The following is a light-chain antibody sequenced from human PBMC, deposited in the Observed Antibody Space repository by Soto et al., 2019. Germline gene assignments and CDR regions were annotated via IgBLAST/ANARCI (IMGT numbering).Light chain of an antibody. Sequence: QSVLTQPASVSGSPGQSITISCTGTSSDVGGYNYVSWYQHHPGEAPKLMIFDVSNRPSGVSNRFSGSKSGNTASLTISGLQPEDEADYYCSSYTTSNTRQLVFGTVTKVTVL. CDR1: SSDVGGYNY. CDR2: DVS. J-gene: IGLJ1*01. V-gene: IGLV2-14*03. CDR3: SSYTTSNTRQLV.